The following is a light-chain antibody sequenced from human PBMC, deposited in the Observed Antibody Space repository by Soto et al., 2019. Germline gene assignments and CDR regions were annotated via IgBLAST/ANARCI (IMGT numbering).Light chain of an antibody. J-gene: IGLJ1*01. CDR3: SSYTSSSSYV. V-gene: IGLV2-14*03. CDR2: DVS. CDR1: SSDVGAYQY. Sequence: QSVLTQPASVSGSPGQSITISCTGTSSDVGAYQYVSWYQQHPGKAPKLMIYDVSNRPSGVSNRFSGSKSGNTASLTISGLQAEDEADYYCSSYTSSSSYVFGTGTKVPV.